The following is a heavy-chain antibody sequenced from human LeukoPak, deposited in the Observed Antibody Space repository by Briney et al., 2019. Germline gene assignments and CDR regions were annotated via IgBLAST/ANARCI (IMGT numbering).Heavy chain of an antibody. Sequence: PSETLSLTCSVSIGSISSSKWWSWVRQSPVKGLEWIGEIYLYGTTNYNPSFTSRVTMSVDRSRNQFSLNLSAVTAADTAVYYCARHDDIAVFRNGLDVWGQGTTVTVSS. V-gene: IGHV4-4*02. CDR3: ARHDDIAVFRNGLDV. D-gene: IGHD6-19*01. CDR2: IYLYGTT. CDR1: IGSISSSKW. J-gene: IGHJ6*02.